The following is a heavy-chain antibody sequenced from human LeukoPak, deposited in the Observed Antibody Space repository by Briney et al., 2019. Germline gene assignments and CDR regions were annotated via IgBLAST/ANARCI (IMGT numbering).Heavy chain of an antibody. CDR3: ARRHYDSTDFDP. V-gene: IGHV5-51*01. CDR1: GQSFANYW. J-gene: IGHJ5*02. Sequence: GESLKISCKASGQSFANYWIGWVRQTPGKGLEWMGIIHPADSDIVYSPSFQGQVTISADKSINTAYLQWSSLKASDTAIYYCARRHYDSTDFDPWGQGTLVTVSS. CDR2: IHPADSDI. D-gene: IGHD3-22*01.